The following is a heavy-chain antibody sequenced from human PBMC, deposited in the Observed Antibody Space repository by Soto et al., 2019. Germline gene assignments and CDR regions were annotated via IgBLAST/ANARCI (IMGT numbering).Heavy chain of an antibody. CDR3: ARAPLRDGTYSIPRSFDF. D-gene: IGHD1-26*01. CDR2: ISPSGST. V-gene: IGHV4-34*01. CDR1: GGSLNGNY. Sequence: NPSETLSLTCAVYGGSLNGNYWTWLRQTPGKGLEWIGEISPSGSTNYNPSLKSRVGISLDTSKDQFSLKVKSVTAADTAVYYCARAPLRDGTYSIPRSFDFWRPATLVTVSS. J-gene: IGHJ4*01.